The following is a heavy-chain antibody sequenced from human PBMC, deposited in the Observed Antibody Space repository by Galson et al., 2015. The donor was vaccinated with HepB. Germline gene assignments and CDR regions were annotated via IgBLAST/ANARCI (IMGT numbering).Heavy chain of an antibody. CDR3: ASPGFCSSGLCPMGKFDY. CDR1: GGSISSGYY. Sequence: EPLSLTCTVSGGSISSGYYWGWIPQSPGQGLERIGGIYLNRATTSYNQYLKSRVSISFHTSMNQFSPELSSVAAADTAVYYCASPGFCSSGLCPMGKFDYWGQGILITVSS. D-gene: IGHD2-8*01. V-gene: IGHV4-38-2*02. CDR2: IYLNRATT. J-gene: IGHJ4*02.